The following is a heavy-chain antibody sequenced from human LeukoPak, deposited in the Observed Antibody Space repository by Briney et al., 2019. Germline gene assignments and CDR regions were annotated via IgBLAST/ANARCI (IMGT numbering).Heavy chain of an antibody. CDR2: IIPIFGTA. V-gene: IGHV1-69*05. CDR3: ARGRGPTTVVTPNYYYYYMDV. J-gene: IGHJ6*03. CDR1: GGTFSSYA. D-gene: IGHD4-23*01. Sequence: ASVKVSCKASGGTFSSYAISWVRQAPGQGLEWMGGIIPIFGTANYAQKFQGRVTITTDESTSTAYMELSSLRSEDTAVYYCARGRGPTTVVTPNYYYYYMDVWGKGTTVTFSS.